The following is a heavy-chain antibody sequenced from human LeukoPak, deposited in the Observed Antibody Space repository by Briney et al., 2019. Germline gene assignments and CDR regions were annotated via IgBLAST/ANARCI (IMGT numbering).Heavy chain of an antibody. V-gene: IGHV1-69*01. J-gene: IGHJ4*02. D-gene: IGHD3-3*02. CDR2: IIPIFGTA. Sequence: SVRVSCKASRGTSTSSAIRWVRQAPGQGLEWMGGIIPIFGTANYAQKFQGRGTITADESTSTAYMELDSLRPEDTAVYYCARGPHFTPYYFDYWGQGTLVTVSS. CDR1: RGTSTSSA. CDR3: ARGPHFTPYYFDY.